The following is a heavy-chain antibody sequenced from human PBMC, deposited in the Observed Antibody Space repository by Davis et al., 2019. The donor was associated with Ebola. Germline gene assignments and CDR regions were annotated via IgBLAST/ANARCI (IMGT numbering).Heavy chain of an antibody. D-gene: IGHD1-1*01. CDR2: INPHNGNT. CDR1: GYTFTSYG. CDR3: ARAQFPTTSDH. J-gene: IGHJ4*02. V-gene: IGHV1-18*04. Sequence: ASVKVSCKASGYTFTSYGITWVRQAPGQGLEWMGWINPHNGNTNYAQSVQGRVTMTSDTSTTTAYMEVGSLRSDDTAVYYCARAQFPTTSDHWGQGTLVTVSS.